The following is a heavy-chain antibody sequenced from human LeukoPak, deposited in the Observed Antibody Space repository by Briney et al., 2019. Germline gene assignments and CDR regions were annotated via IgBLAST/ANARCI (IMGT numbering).Heavy chain of an antibody. CDR2: VSFDGNTK. CDR3: ARAPGGLYSDSYYNLDY. CDR1: GFTFSSYA. D-gene: IGHD4-11*01. Sequence: PGRSLRLSCATSGFTFSSYAMHWVRQAPGKGLEWVAVVSFDGNTKDYADSVKGRFTICRDSSKNTLYLQMNSLRAEHTAVYYCARAPGGLYSDSYYNLDYWGEGTLVTVSS. V-gene: IGHV3-30-3*01. J-gene: IGHJ4*02.